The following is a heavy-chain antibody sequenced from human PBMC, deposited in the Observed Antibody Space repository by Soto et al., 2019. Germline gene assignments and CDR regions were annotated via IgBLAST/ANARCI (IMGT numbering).Heavy chain of an antibody. D-gene: IGHD3-10*01. V-gene: IGHV1-3*01. CDR2: INAGNGNT. CDR1: GYTFTSYA. J-gene: IGHJ5*02. CDR3: GRGSGLNWFAP. Sequence: QVQLVQSGAEVKKPGASVKVSCKASGYTFTSYAMHWVRQAPGQRLEWMGWINAGNGNTKYSQKFQGRVTITRDTSASTAYMKLGSLRPEDTAVYCCGRGSGLNWFAPGGQGTLVTVSS.